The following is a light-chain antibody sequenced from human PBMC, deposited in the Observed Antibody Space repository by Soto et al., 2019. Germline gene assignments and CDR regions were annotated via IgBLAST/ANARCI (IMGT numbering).Light chain of an antibody. CDR1: QTVSSW. CDR3: QQYYSYPRP. CDR2: DVS. Sequence: DIQMTQSPSTLSASVGDRVTITCRASQTVSSWLAWYQQKPGKAPKLLIYDVSSLESGVPSRFSGSGSGTEFTLTISSLQPDDFANYYCQQYYSYPRPFGQGPKADVK. V-gene: IGKV1-5*01. J-gene: IGKJ1*01.